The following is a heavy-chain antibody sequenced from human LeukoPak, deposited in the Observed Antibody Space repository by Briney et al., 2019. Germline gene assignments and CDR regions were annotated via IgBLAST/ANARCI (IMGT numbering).Heavy chain of an antibody. CDR1: GYTFTGYY. CDR2: INPNSGGT. V-gene: IGHV1-2*02. J-gene: IGHJ3*02. CDR3: ARLDQVYAIPTFDI. Sequence: ASVKVSCKASGYTFTGYYMHWVRQATGQGRKWMGWINPNSGGTNYAQKFQGRVTMTRDTSISTAYMELSRLRSDDTAVYYCARLDQVYAIPTFDIWGQGTMVTVSS. D-gene: IGHD2-8*01.